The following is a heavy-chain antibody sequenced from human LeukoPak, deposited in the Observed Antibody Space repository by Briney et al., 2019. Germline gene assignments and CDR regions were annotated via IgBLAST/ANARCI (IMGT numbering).Heavy chain of an antibody. J-gene: IGHJ5*02. CDR1: GFTFSSYW. CDR3: ARSNYDSTTFYYHLDL. Sequence: GGSLRLSCAASGFTFSSYWMHWVRHAPGKGPVWVSRVDVHGQGTAYADSVKGRFTISRDNAKNTLSLQMNSLSAEDTAVYYCARSNYDSTTFYYHLDLWGQGTLVTVPS. CDR2: VDVHGQGT. D-gene: IGHD2/OR15-2a*01. V-gene: IGHV3-74*01.